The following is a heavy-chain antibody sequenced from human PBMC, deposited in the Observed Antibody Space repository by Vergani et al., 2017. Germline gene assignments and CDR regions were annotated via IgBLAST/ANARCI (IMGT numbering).Heavy chain of an antibody. CDR2: IYHSGGA. Sequence: QLHLQESGPGLVKPSETLSLTCTVSGGSITSSSYYLGCIRQPPGKGLEWIGNIYHSGGAYYNPSLKGRVTISVDTSKNQFSLEVTSVTAADTAIYFCARTESFILRYFHWALWGQGTLVTVSS. V-gene: IGHV4-39*01. J-gene: IGHJ4*02. CDR3: ARTESFILRYFHWAL. D-gene: IGHD3-9*01. CDR1: GGSITSSSYY.